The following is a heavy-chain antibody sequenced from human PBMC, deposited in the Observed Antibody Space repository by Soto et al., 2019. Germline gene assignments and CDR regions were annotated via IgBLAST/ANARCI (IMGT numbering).Heavy chain of an antibody. Sequence: PGESLKISCKGSGYSFTSYWIGWVRQMPGKGLEWMGIIYPGDSDTRYSPSFQGQVTISADKSISTAYLQWSSLKASDTAMYYCARQARSNYYYYNYMDVWGKGTMVTVSS. CDR2: IYPGDSDT. D-gene: IGHD4-4*01. CDR1: GYSFTSYW. CDR3: ARQARSNYYYYNYMDV. J-gene: IGHJ6*03. V-gene: IGHV5-51*01.